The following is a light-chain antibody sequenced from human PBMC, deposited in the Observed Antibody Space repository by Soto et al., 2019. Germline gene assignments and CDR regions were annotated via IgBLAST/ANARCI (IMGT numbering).Light chain of an antibody. V-gene: IGKV1-39*01. CDR2: GAS. Sequence: DIQMTQSPSSLSASVGDRVTISCRASQTIKSYLNWYQHKPGKAPQLLISGASSLQGGVPSRFSGTASGPEFTLTISSLQPEDLATYYCQQCYTTPYTCGQGTKVDLK. CDR3: QQCYTTPYT. CDR1: QTIKSY. J-gene: IGKJ2*01.